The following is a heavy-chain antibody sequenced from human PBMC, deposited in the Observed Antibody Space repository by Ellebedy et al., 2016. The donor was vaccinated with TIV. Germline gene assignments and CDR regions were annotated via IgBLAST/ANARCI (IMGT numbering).Heavy chain of an antibody. CDR2: IKQDASEE. CDR1: GFTFSSYW. J-gene: IGHJ4*02. V-gene: IGHV3-7*01. CDR3: VGGSGWLPDY. D-gene: IGHD6-19*01. Sequence: GESLKISCAASGFTFSSYWMNWVRQAPGKGLEWVANIKQDASEENYVDSVKGRFTISRDNAKNSLYLHMNSLRAEDTAVYFCVGGSGWLPDYWGQGTLVTVSS.